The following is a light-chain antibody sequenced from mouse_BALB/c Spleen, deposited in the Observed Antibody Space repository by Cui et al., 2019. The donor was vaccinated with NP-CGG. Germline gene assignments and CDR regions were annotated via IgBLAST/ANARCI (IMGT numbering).Light chain of an antibody. J-gene: IGLJ1*01. CDR2: GTN. CDR1: TGAVTTSNY. Sequence: QAVVTQESALTTSPGETVTLTCRSSTGAVTTSNYANWVQEKPDHFFTGLIGGTNNRAPGVPDRFSGSLIGDKAALTITGAQTEDEAIYFCALWYSNHWVFGGGTKLTVL. CDR3: ALWYSNHWV. V-gene: IGLV1*01.